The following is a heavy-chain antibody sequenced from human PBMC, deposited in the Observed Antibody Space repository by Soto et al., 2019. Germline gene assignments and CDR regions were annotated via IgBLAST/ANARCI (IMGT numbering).Heavy chain of an antibody. J-gene: IGHJ4*02. D-gene: IGHD3-10*01. CDR1: GFTFSSHG. V-gene: IGHV3-30*03. CDR3: ARDQISGDYGAQCDY. Sequence: QVQLVESGGGVVQPGRSLRLSCAASGFTFSSHGMHWVRPAPGKGLEWVAVISYDGSDESYADSVKGRFTISRDNSKNTLYMQSKNLSTEDTAVYYCARDQISGDYGAQCDYWGQGTRVSVS. CDR2: ISYDGSDE.